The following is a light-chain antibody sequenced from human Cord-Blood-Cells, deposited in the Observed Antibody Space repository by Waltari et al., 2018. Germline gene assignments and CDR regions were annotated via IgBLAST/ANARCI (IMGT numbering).Light chain of an antibody. CDR2: EGS. Sequence: QSALTQPASVSGSPGQSITISCTGTSSDVGSYNLVSWYQQHPGKAPKLMIYEGSKRPSGVSNRVSGSKSGNTASLTISGLQAEDVADYYCCSYAGSLWVFGGGTKLTIL. CDR1: SSDVGSYNL. V-gene: IGLV2-23*01. CDR3: CSYAGSLWV. J-gene: IGLJ3*02.